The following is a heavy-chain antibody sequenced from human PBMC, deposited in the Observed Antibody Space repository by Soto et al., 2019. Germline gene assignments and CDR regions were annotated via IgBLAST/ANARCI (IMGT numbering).Heavy chain of an antibody. D-gene: IGHD6-13*01. CDR3: AGAIAAAEDYMDV. CDR1: GGSISSGGYY. V-gene: IGHV4-31*03. J-gene: IGHJ6*03. CDR2: IYYSGST. Sequence: SETLSLTCTVSGGSISSGGYYWSWIRQHPGKGLEWIGYIYYSGSTYYNPSLKSRVTISVDTSKNQFSLKLSSVTAADTAVYYCAGAIAAAEDYMDVWGKGTTVTVSS.